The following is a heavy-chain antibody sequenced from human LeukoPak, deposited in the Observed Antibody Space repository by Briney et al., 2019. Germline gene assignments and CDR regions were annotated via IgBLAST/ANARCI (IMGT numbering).Heavy chain of an antibody. CDR2: INGSGGST. CDR3: AKSGSGKVDY. CDR1: GFTFSSYG. V-gene: IGHV3-23*01. Sequence: GGSLRLSCAASGFTFSSYGMSWVRQAPGKGLKWVSTINGSGGSTHYADSVKGRFTISRDNSKNTLYLQMNSLRAEDTAVYYCAKSGSGKVDYWGQGTLVTVSS. D-gene: IGHD3-10*01. J-gene: IGHJ4*02.